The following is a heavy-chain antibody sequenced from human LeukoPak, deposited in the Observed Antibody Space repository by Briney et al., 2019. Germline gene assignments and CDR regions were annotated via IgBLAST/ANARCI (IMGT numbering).Heavy chain of an antibody. CDR1: GGSFSGYY. V-gene: IGHV4-34*01. Sequence: PSETLSLTCAVYGGSFSGYYWSWIRQPPGKGLEWIGEINHSGSTNYNPSLKSRVTISVDTSKNQFSLKLSSVTAADTAVYYCARGGYCSSTSCYRALNWFDPWGQGTLVTVSS. D-gene: IGHD2-2*03. J-gene: IGHJ5*02. CDR3: ARGGYCSSTSCYRALNWFDP. CDR2: INHSGST.